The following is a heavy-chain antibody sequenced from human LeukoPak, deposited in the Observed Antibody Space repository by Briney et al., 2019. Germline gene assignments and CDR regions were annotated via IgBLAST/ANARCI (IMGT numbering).Heavy chain of an antibody. Sequence: SETLSLTCTVSGGSISSYYWSWIRQPPGKGLEWIGSIQHSGTTYYNPSLKSRVIMSEDTSKNQFSLKLISLTAADTAVYYCVREAYGDDGGWFDPWGQGTLVTVSS. CDR3: VREAYGDDGGWFDP. CDR1: GGSISSYY. V-gene: IGHV4-59*04. D-gene: IGHD4-17*01. CDR2: IQHSGTT. J-gene: IGHJ5*02.